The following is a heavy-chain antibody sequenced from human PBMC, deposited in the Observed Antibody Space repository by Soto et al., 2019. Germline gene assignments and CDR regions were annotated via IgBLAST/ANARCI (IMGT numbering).Heavy chain of an antibody. CDR2: INHSGTT. J-gene: IGHJ5*02. V-gene: IGHV4-31*03. CDR1: GGSIRSAGHY. D-gene: IGHD2-15*01. Sequence: SETLSLTCTVSGGSIRSAGHYWSWIRQHPGKGLEWIGYINHSGTTFYNPSLKSRLTISVDTSENQFSLRLTSVTAADTAVYFSARWGGSCTEGACAAPFDAWGQGTLVTVSS. CDR3: ARWGGSCTEGACAAPFDA.